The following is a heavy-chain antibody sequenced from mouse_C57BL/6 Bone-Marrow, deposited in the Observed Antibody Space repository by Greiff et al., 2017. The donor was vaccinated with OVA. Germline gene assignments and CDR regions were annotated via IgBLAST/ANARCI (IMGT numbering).Heavy chain of an antibody. J-gene: IGHJ4*01. V-gene: IGHV5-9-1*02. CDR3: TRDKKNSGRKAMDY. Sequence: DVQLVESGEGLVKPGGSLKLSCAASGFTFSSYAMSWVRQTPEKRLEWVAYISSGGDYIYYADTVKGRFTISRDNARNTLYMQMSSLKSEDTAMYYCTRDKKNSGRKAMDYWGQGTSVTVSS. CDR2: ISSGGDYI. CDR1: GFTFSSYA. D-gene: IGHD1-1*01.